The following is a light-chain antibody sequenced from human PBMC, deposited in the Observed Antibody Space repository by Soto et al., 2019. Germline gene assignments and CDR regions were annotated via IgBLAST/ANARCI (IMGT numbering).Light chain of an antibody. V-gene: IGLV2-14*01. CDR2: DVS. CDR3: SSYTTGGNYV. J-gene: IGLJ1*01. Sequence: SVLTQPASVSGSPGQSVAISCTGTSSDVGAYNFVSWYQQHPGKAPKLMVFDVSNRPSGVSNRFSGSKSGNTASLTISGLQAEDEADYYCSSYTTGGNYVFGTGTKVT. CDR1: SSDVGAYNF.